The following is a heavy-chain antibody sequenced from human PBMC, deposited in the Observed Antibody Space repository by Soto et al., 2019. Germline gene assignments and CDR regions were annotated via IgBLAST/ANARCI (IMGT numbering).Heavy chain of an antibody. J-gene: IGHJ5*02. V-gene: IGHV4-39*07. CDR3: ARGHAITMIVVVITTFRAGWFDP. Sequence: KPSETLSLTCTVSGGSISSSSYYWGWIRQPPGKGLEWIGEINHSGSTNYNPSLKSRVTISVDTSKNQFSLKLSSVTAADTAVYYCARGHAITMIVVVITTFRAGWFDPWGQGTLVTVSS. D-gene: IGHD3-22*01. CDR1: GGSISSSSYY. CDR2: INHSGST.